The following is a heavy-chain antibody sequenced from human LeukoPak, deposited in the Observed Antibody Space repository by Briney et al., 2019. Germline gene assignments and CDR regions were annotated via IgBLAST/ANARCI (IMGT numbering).Heavy chain of an antibody. D-gene: IGHD5-12*01. Sequence: SETLSLTCSVSGGSISSYYWSWIRQPPGKGLEWIGYIYYTGSTNYNPSLKSRITISVDTSKNQFSLKLNSVTAADTAVYYCARGGQWLRPFDYWGQGTLVTVSS. CDR1: GGSISSYY. CDR3: ARGGQWLRPFDY. J-gene: IGHJ4*02. V-gene: IGHV4-59*01. CDR2: IYYTGST.